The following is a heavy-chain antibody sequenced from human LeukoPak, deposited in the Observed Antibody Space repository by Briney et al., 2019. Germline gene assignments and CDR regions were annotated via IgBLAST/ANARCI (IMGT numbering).Heavy chain of an antibody. V-gene: IGHV1-2*02. CDR2: INPNSGGT. CDR3: AREQVAGIEYFDY. J-gene: IGHJ4*02. D-gene: IGHD6-19*01. Sequence: GSVKVSCKASGYTFTGYYMHCVRQAPGQGLEWMGWINPNSGGTNYAQKFQGRVTMTRDTSISTAYMELSRLRSDDTAVYYCAREQVAGIEYFDYWGQGTLVTVSS. CDR1: GYTFTGYY.